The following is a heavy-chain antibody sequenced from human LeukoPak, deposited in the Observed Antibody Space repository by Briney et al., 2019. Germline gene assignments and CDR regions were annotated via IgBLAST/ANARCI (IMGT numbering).Heavy chain of an antibody. CDR1: GGSFSGYY. CDR3: ARRGRFTMVRGRNGMDV. J-gene: IGHJ6*02. V-gene: IGHV4-34*01. D-gene: IGHD3-10*01. Sequence: PSETLSLTCAVYGGSFSGYYWTWIRQPPGKGLEWIGEINHSGSTNYNPSLKSRVTILVDTSKNQFSLKLSSVTAADTAVYYCARRGRFTMVRGRNGMDVWGQGTTVTVSS. CDR2: INHSGST.